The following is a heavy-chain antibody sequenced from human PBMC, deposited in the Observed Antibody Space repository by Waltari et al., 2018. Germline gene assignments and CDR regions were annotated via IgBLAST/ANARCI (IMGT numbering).Heavy chain of an antibody. D-gene: IGHD6-13*01. CDR2: ISYDGSNK. V-gene: IGHV3-30*01. Sequence: GREWVAVISYDGSNKYYADSVKGRFTISRDNSKNTLYLQMNSLRAEDTAVYYCARDQTKYSSSWYNGAFDIWGQGTMVTVSS. J-gene: IGHJ3*02. CDR3: ARDQTKYSSSWYNGAFDI.